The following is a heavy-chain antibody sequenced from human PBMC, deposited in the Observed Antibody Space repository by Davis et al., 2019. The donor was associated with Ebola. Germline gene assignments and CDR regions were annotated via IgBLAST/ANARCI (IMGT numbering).Heavy chain of an antibody. V-gene: IGHV3-30*04. CDR2: ISYDGTSK. CDR1: GFTFTSYT. Sequence: GESLKISCAASGFTFTSYTMHWVRRAPGKGLEWVALISYDGTSKFYADSVKGRFTISRENSKNTLYLHMNSLRDDDTAVYYCARPYCTSPSCTLSYFDYWGQGTLVTVSS. J-gene: IGHJ4*02. CDR3: ARPYCTSPSCTLSYFDY. D-gene: IGHD2-2*01.